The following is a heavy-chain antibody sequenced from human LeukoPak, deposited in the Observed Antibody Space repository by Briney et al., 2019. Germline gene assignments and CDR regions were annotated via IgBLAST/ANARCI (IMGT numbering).Heavy chain of an antibody. CDR1: GGSISSGGYY. J-gene: IGHJ4*02. CDR3: ARDLRGYDRGSYFDY. V-gene: IGHV4-31*03. CDR2: IYYSGST. Sequence: SQTLSLTCTVSGGSISSGGYYWNWIRQHPGKGLEWIGYIYYSGSTYYNPSLKSRVTISVDTSKNQFSLKLSSETAADTAVYYCARDLRGYDRGSYFDYWGQGTLVTVSS. D-gene: IGHD5-12*01.